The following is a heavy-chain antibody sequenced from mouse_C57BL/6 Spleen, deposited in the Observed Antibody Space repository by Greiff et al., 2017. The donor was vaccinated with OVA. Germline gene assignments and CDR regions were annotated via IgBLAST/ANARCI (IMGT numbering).Heavy chain of an antibody. V-gene: IGHV3-6*01. CDR3: ARGRDDGGDFDY. D-gene: IGHD2-12*01. CDR2: ISYDGSN. CDR1: GYSITSGYY. Sequence: EVQLQESGPGLVKPSQSLSLTCSVTGYSITSGYYWNWIRQFPGNKLEWMGYISYDGSNNYNPSLKNRISITRDTSKNQFFLKLNSVTTEDTATYYCARGRDDGGDFDYWGQGTTLTVSS. J-gene: IGHJ2*01.